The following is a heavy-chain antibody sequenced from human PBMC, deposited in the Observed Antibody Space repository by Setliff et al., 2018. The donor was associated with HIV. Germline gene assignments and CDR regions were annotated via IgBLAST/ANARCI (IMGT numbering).Heavy chain of an antibody. J-gene: IGHJ4*02. CDR1: GGSISIYTHY. CDR3: ARQTWEYYDTLTGYYRSPKNFDS. D-gene: IGHD3-9*01. CDR2: VYYTGST. Sequence: KSSETLSLTCTVSGGSISIYTHYWGWIRQPPGKGLEWIGSVYYTGSTYYDPSLKSRVTISLDTSKNQFFLKLSSVTAPDTAIYYCARQTWEYYDTLTGYYRSPKNFDSWGQGTLVTVSS. V-gene: IGHV4-39*01.